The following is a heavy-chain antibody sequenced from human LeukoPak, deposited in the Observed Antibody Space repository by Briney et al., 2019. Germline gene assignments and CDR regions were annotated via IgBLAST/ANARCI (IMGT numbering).Heavy chain of an antibody. CDR2: ITSSSTYM. CDR1: GFTFNSYN. V-gene: IGHV3-21*01. J-gene: IGHJ6*03. Sequence: GGSLRLSCAASGFTFNSYNMNWVRQAPGKGLEWVSSITSSSTYMYYADSVKGRFTISRDNARNSPYLQMNSLRAEDTAVYYCARDPYSGSYWNYYYYYMDVWGKGTTVTISS. D-gene: IGHD1-26*01. CDR3: ARDPYSGSYWNYYYYYMDV.